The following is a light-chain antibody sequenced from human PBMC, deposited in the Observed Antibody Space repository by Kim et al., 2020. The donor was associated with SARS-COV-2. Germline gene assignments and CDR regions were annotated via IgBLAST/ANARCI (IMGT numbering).Light chain of an antibody. Sequence: DIQMTQSPSSLSASVGDRVTVTCQSSQDISDHLSWFQQKPGKAPKLLIYDASILETGVPSRFSGSGSGTKFSLTISSLQAEDVATYHCQQYDSLPYTFGQGTKLEI. CDR1: QDISDH. J-gene: IGKJ2*01. CDR3: QQYDSLPYT. V-gene: IGKV1-33*01. CDR2: DAS.